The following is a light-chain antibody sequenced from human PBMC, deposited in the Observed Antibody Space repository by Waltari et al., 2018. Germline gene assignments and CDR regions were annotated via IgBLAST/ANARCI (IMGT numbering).Light chain of an antibody. CDR1: NLGDTY. CDR3: QAWDSSTPSYV. V-gene: IGLV3-1*01. J-gene: IGLJ1*01. CDR2: EDS. Sequence: SYELTQPPSVSVSPGPTASIPCSRDNLGDTYACWYQQKPGQSPVQVIYEDSKRPSGIPERFSGSNSGNTATLTISGTQAMDEADYYCQAWDSSTPSYVFGTGTKVTVL.